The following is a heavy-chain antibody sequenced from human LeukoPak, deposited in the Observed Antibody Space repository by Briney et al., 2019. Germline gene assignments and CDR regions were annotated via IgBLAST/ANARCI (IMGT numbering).Heavy chain of an antibody. CDR1: GFTFSSYS. V-gene: IGHV3-48*02. Sequence: SGGSLRLSCAASGFTFSSYSMNWVRQAPGKGLEWVSYISSSSSTIYYADSVKGRFTISGDNAKNSLYLQINSLRDEDTAVYYCARDSPPPLEYGMDVWGQGTTVTVSS. CDR2: ISSSSSTI. D-gene: IGHD5-24*01. CDR3: ARDSPPPLEYGMDV. J-gene: IGHJ6*02.